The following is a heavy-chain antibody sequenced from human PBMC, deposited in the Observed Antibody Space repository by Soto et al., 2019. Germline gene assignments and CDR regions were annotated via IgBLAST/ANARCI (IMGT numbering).Heavy chain of an antibody. CDR1: GFTFSSYA. Sequence: GGSLRLSCAASGFTFSSYAMSWVRQAPWKGLEWVSAISGSGGSKYYADSVKGRFTISRDNSKNTLYLQMNSLRAEDTAVYYCAKEGNPIPYLTGYYRLGWFDPWGQGTLVTVSS. J-gene: IGHJ5*02. CDR2: ISGSGGSK. CDR3: AKEGNPIPYLTGYYRLGWFDP. D-gene: IGHD3-9*01. V-gene: IGHV3-23*01.